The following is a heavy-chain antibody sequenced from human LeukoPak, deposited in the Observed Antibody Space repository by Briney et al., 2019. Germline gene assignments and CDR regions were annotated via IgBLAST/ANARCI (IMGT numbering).Heavy chain of an antibody. CDR2: INHSGST. J-gene: IGHJ4*02. D-gene: IGHD3-16*01. Sequence: SETLSLTCAVYGGSSSGYYWSWIRQPPGKGLEWIGEINHSGSTNYNPSLKSRVTISVDTSKNQFSLKLSSVTAADTAVYYCARGRTWGGRGGRYYFDYRGQGTLVTVSS. CDR3: ARGRTWGGRGGRYYFDY. V-gene: IGHV4-34*01. CDR1: GGSSSGYY.